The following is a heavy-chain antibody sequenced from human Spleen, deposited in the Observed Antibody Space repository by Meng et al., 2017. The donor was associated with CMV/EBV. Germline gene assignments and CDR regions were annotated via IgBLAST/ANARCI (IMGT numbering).Heavy chain of an antibody. CDR1: GLTFSNYR. CDR3: ARDIRTYNFDY. V-gene: IGHV3-74*01. D-gene: IGHD2-21*01. J-gene: IGHJ4*02. CDR2: LNSDGRTT. Sequence: GESLKISCVASGLTFSNYRMPWVRQAPGKGLVWVSRLNSDGRTTSYADFVKGRFTISRDDAQNTLYLQMNSLRAEDTAVYYCARDIRTYNFDYWGQGTLVTVSS.